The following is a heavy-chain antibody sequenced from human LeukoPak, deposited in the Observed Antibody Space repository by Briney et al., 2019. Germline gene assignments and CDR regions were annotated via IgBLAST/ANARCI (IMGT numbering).Heavy chain of an antibody. D-gene: IGHD4-11*01. Sequence: SETLSLTCTVSGGSISSYYWTWIRQPPGKGLEWIGYIYYGGSANYNPSLKSRVTISVDTSKNHFSLRLSSVTAADTAVYYCARSQSGGYSNFDPWGQGTLVTVSS. CDR2: IYYGGSA. J-gene: IGHJ5*02. CDR3: ARSQSGGYSNFDP. V-gene: IGHV4-59*08. CDR1: GGSISSYY.